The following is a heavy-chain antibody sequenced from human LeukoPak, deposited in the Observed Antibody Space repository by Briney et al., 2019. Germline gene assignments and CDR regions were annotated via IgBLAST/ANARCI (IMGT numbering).Heavy chain of an antibody. D-gene: IGHD6-13*01. CDR3: AKGMYSSLFQH. Sequence: SQTLSLTCTVSGGSVSSDGFYWNWIRQPPGKGLEWIGSIYYSGSTYYNPSLKSRVTISVDTSKNQFSLKLSSVTAADTAVYYCAKGMYSSLFQHWGQGTLVTVSS. CDR1: GGSVSSDGFY. J-gene: IGHJ1*01. V-gene: IGHV4-39*07. CDR2: IYYSGST.